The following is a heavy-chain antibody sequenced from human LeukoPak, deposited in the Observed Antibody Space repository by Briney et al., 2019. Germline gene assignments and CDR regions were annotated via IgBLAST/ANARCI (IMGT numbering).Heavy chain of an antibody. D-gene: IGHD5-12*01. CDR1: GFTFSTYA. V-gene: IGHV3-23*01. CDR3: AKAISEYGGYDHYFDS. J-gene: IGHJ4*02. CDR2: ISGSGAST. Sequence: GGSLRLSCAASGFTFSTYAMSWVGQAPGKGPQWVSSISGSGASTYYADSVKGRFTISRDNSKNTLYLQMGSLRAEDTAAYYCAKAISEYGGYDHYFDSWGQGTLVTVSS.